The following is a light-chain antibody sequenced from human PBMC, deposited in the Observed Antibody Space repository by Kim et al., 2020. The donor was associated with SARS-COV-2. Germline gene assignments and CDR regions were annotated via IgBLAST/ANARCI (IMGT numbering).Light chain of an antibody. CDR1: QRVGSNS. CDR2: GAS. Sequence: SPGERAALSCRASQRVGSNSLAWFQQTPGQAPRLLISGASFRATGIPDRFSGSGSGTDFTLTISRLEPEDFAVYYCHQYGTSPFTFGGGTKVDIK. CDR3: HQYGTSPFT. V-gene: IGKV3-20*01. J-gene: IGKJ4*01.